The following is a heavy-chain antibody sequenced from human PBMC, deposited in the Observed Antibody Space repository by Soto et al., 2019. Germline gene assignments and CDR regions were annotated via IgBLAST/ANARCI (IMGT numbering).Heavy chain of an antibody. Sequence: ASVKVSCKASGYTFTSYDINWVRQATGQGLEWMGWMNPNSGNTGYAQKFQGRVTMTRNTSISKAYMGLSSLRSEDTAVYYCARGTYDYIWGSYRPLYFDYWGQGTLVTVSS. CDR3: ARGTYDYIWGSYRPLYFDY. D-gene: IGHD3-16*02. CDR2: MNPNSGNT. V-gene: IGHV1-8*01. J-gene: IGHJ4*02. CDR1: GYTFTSYD.